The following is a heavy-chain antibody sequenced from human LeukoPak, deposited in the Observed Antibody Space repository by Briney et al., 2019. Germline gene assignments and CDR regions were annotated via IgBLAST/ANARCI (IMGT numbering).Heavy chain of an antibody. Sequence: SETLSLTCAVSGGSFSGYYWSWIRQPPGKGLEWIGEINHSGSTNYNPFLKSRVTISVDTSKNQFSLKLSSVTAADTAVYYCARLGGYYDSTPGDYWGQGTLVTVSS. CDR3: ARLGGYYDSTPGDY. J-gene: IGHJ4*02. CDR1: GGSFSGYY. D-gene: IGHD3-22*01. CDR2: INHSGST. V-gene: IGHV4-34*01.